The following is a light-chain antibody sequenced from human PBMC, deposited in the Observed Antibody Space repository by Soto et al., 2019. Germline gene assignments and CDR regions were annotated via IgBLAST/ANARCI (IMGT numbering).Light chain of an antibody. CDR2: DVS. J-gene: IGLJ1*01. Sequence: QAVLTQPASVSGSPGQSISISCTGTSSDVGGYNFVSWYQQHPGKAPKLIVSDVSNRPPGVSNRFSGSKSGNTASLTISGLQAEDEADYYCASYTSSSTRVFGTGTKLTVL. V-gene: IGLV2-14*01. CDR3: ASYTSSSTRV. CDR1: SSDVGGYNF.